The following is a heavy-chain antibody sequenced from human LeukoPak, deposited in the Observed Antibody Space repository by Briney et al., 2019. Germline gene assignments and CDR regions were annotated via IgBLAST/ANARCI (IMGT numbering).Heavy chain of an antibody. V-gene: IGHV5-51*01. CDR2: IYPGDSDT. Sequence: GESLKISCKVSGYSFPTYWIAWVRQMPGKGLEWMGIIYPGDSDTRYSPSFQGQVTISADKSISTAYLHWSSLKASDTAMYYCARVSPDEHFDYWGQGTLVTVSS. D-gene: IGHD2/OR15-2a*01. J-gene: IGHJ4*02. CDR3: ARVSPDEHFDY. CDR1: GYSFPTYW.